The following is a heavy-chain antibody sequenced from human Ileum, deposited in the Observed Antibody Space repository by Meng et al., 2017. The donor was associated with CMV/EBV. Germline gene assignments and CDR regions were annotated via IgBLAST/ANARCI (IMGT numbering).Heavy chain of an antibody. CDR2: IDTDGSGT. D-gene: IGHD1-26*01. CDR3: TTTFEY. V-gene: IGHV3-74*02. J-gene: IGHJ4*02. CDR1: GFPFSSYA. Sequence: HLLESGGCLVQPGGSLRLSCAASGFPFSSYAMTWVRQAPGKGLVWVARIDTDGSGTSYADSVKGRFTISRDNAKNMVYLQMNSLRVEDTAVYYCTTTFEYWAQGILVTVSS.